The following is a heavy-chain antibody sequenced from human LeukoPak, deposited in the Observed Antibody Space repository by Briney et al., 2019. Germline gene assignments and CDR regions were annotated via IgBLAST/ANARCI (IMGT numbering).Heavy chain of an antibody. V-gene: IGHV3-7*03. CDR2: IRQDGDTK. J-gene: IGHJ4*02. D-gene: IGHD6-13*01. Sequence: GGSLRLSCAASGFPFNAYWMTWVRQAPGKGLEWVANIRQDGDTKYYVDSVKGRFTISRDNAMNSLYLQMNSLRAEDTAIYYCARSLPYGTTWYGRSNFWGQGTLVTVSS. CDR1: GFPFNAYW. CDR3: ARSLPYGTTWYGRSNF.